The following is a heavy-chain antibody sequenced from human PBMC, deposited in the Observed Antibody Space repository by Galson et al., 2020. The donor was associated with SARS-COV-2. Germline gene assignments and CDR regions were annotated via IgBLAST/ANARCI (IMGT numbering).Heavy chain of an antibody. CDR3: ANLPRGARGDYYYMDV. V-gene: IGHV1-69*01. CDR2: IIPIFGTA. Sequence: KISCKASGGTFSSYAISWVRQAPGQGLEWMGGIIPIFGTANYAQKFQGRVTITADESTSTAYIELSSLRSEDTAVYYCANLPRGARGDYYYMDVWGKGTTVTVSS. CDR1: GGTFSSYA. J-gene: IGHJ6*03.